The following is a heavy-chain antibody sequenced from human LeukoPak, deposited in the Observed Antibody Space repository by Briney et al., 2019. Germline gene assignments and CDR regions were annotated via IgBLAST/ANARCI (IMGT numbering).Heavy chain of an antibody. CDR3: ARVRHYYDSSGYYYLDY. CDR1: GFTVSSNY. J-gene: IGHJ4*02. Sequence: GGSLRLSCAASGFTVSSNYMSWVRQAPGKGLEWVSVIYSGGSTYYADSVKGRFTISRDNSKNTLYLQMNSLRAEDTAVYYCARVRHYYDSSGYYYLDYWGQGTLVTVSS. D-gene: IGHD3-22*01. CDR2: IYSGGST. V-gene: IGHV3-66*01.